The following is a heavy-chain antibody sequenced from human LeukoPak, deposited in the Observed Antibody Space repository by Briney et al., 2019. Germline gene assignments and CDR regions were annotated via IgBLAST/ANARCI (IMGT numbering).Heavy chain of an antibody. J-gene: IGHJ4*02. CDR3: ARDTGYSNYDY. V-gene: IGHV3-30-3*01. D-gene: IGHD4-11*01. CDR1: GFTFSSYA. Sequence: PGRSLRLSCAASGFTFSSYAMHWVRQAPGKGLEWVAVISYDGSNKYYADSVKGRFTISRDNAKNTLYLQMNSLRADDTAIYYCARDTGYSNYDYWGQGTLVTVSS. CDR2: ISYDGSNK.